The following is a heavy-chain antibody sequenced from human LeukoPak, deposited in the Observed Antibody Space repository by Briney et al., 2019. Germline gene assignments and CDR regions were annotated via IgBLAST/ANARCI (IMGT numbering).Heavy chain of an antibody. J-gene: IGHJ4*02. V-gene: IGHV4-4*02. CDR1: GGSISSSNW. CDR2: IYHSGST. CDR3: ARHRTTYYYGSGSYYNHHFDY. D-gene: IGHD3-10*01. Sequence: PSETLSLTCAVSGGSISSSNWWSWVRQPPGKGLEWIGEIYHSGSTNYNPSLKSRVTISVDKSENQFSLKLSSVTAADTAVYYCARHRTTYYYGSGSYYNHHFDYWGQGTLVTVSS.